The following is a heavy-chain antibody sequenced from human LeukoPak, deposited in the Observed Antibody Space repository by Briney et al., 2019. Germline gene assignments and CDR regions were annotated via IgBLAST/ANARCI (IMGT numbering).Heavy chain of an antibody. CDR2: IYPGDSNT. Sequence: GESLKISCRTSGYRFSNYWMGWVRRMPGKGLEWMAIIYPGDSNTKYSPSFRGQVTISADKSISTAFLQWVSLKASDTAMYYCASHYETTGYFAFDQWGQGTLVTVSS. D-gene: IGHD3-22*01. CDR3: ASHYETTGYFAFDQ. V-gene: IGHV5-51*01. CDR1: GYRFSNYW. J-gene: IGHJ4*02.